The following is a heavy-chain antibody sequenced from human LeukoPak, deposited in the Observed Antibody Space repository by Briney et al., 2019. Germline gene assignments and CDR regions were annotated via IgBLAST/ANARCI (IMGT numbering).Heavy chain of an antibody. Sequence: SETLSLTCTVSGGSISSYYWSWIRQPPGKGLEWIGYIYYSGSTNYNPSLKSRVTISVDTSKNQFSLKLSSVTAADTAVYYCARLYSGSYIDWYFDLWGRGTLVTVSS. CDR1: GGSISSYY. D-gene: IGHD1-26*01. J-gene: IGHJ2*01. CDR2: IYYSGST. CDR3: ARLYSGSYIDWYFDL. V-gene: IGHV4-59*08.